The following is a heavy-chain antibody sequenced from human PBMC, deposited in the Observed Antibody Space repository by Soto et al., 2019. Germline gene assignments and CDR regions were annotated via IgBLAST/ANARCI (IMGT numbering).Heavy chain of an antibody. CDR1: GYTFTGYY. CDR3: ASASAMIVVVSSDY. J-gene: IGHJ4*01. CDR2: INPNRGGT. Sequence: ASVKVSCKASGYTFTGYYMHWVRQAPGQGLEWMGWINPNRGGTNYAQKFQGRVTMTRDTAISTAYMELSRLTSDAAAVYYCASASAMIVVVSSDYWGDGTLVTVSS. D-gene: IGHD3-22*01. V-gene: IGHV1-2*02.